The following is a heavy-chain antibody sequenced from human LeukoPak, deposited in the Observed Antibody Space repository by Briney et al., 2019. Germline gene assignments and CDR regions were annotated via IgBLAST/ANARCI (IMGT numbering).Heavy chain of an antibody. V-gene: IGHV4-59*12. Sequence: SETLSLTCTVSGGSISSYYWSWIRQPPGKGLEWIGYIYYSGSTNYNPSLKSRVTMSVDTSKNQFSLKLSSVTAADTAVYYCARGSGVHAFDIWGQGTMVTVSS. CDR3: ARGSGVHAFDI. CDR1: GGSISSYY. CDR2: IYYSGST. D-gene: IGHD3-3*01. J-gene: IGHJ3*02.